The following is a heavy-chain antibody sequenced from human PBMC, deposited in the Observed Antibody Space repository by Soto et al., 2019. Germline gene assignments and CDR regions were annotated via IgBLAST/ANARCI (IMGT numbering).Heavy chain of an antibody. V-gene: IGHV1-69*01. CDR2: IIPIFGTT. CDR1: GGTFSSYA. J-gene: IGHJ4*02. D-gene: IGHD5-18*01. Sequence: QVQLVQSGAEVKKPGSSVKVSCKASGGTFSSYAISWVRQAPGQGLEWMGGIIPIFGTTNYAQKFQGRVTITADGSTSTAYMELSSLRSEDTAVYYCASARGYSYGSQGHFDYWGQGTLVTVSS. CDR3: ASARGYSYGSQGHFDY.